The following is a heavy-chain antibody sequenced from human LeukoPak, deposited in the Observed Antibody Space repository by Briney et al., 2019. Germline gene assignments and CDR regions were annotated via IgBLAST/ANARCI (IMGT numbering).Heavy chain of an antibody. D-gene: IGHD4/OR15-4a*01. Sequence: SGGSLRLACLASGFSVNNDYMSWVRQAPGKGLEWVSVLHTNYNTYYADSVEGRFTISRDNSKNTLYLQMNSLRVEDTAVYYCARDRPYGGLNGFDYWGQGTLVTVSS. CDR1: GFSVNNDY. V-gene: IGHV3-53*01. J-gene: IGHJ4*02. CDR3: ARDRPYGGLNGFDY. CDR2: LHTNYNT.